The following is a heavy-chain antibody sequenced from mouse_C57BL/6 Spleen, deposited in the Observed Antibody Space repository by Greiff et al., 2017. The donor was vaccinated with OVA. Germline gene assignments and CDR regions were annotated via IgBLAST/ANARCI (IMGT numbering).Heavy chain of an antibody. Sequence: EVQVVESGGGLVQPGGSMKLSCAASGFTFSDAWMDWVRQSPEKGLEWVAEIRNKANNHATYYAESVKGRFTISRDDSKSSVYLQMNSLRAEDTGIYYCTRDSSYYYGSSSFYWYFDVWGTGTTVTVSS. D-gene: IGHD1-1*01. V-gene: IGHV6-6*01. CDR3: TRDSSYYYGSSSFYWYFDV. CDR1: GFTFSDAW. CDR2: IRNKANNHAT. J-gene: IGHJ1*03.